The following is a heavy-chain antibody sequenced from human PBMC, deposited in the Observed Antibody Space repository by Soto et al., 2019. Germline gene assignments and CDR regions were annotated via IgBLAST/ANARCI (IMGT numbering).Heavy chain of an antibody. Sequence: ASVKVSCKASGYTFTSYDINWVRQATGQGLEWMGWMNPNSGNTGYAQKFQGRVTMTRNTSISTAYMELSSLRSEDTAVYYCARGRGAARRLGIDWIDPWGQGTLVTVSS. J-gene: IGHJ5*02. CDR1: GYTFTSYD. CDR2: MNPNSGNT. CDR3: ARGRGAARRLGIDWIDP. D-gene: IGHD6-6*01. V-gene: IGHV1-8*01.